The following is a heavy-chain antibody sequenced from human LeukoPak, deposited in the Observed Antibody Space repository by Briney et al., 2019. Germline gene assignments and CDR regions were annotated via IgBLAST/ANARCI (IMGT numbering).Heavy chain of an antibody. V-gene: IGHV1-2*02. D-gene: IGHD1-26*01. J-gene: IGHJ3*02. Sequence: GASVKVSCKASGYTFTGYYMHWVRQAPGQGLEWMGWINPNSGGTNYAQKFQGRVTMTRDTSISTAYMELSRLRSDDTAVYYCARVMASSGSYSHDAFDIWGQGTMVTVSS. CDR2: INPNSGGT. CDR1: GYTFTGYY. CDR3: ARVMASSGSYSHDAFDI.